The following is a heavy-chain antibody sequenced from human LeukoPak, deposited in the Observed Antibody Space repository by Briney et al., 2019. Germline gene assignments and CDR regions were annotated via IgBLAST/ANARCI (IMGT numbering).Heavy chain of an antibody. CDR1: GFTFSSYA. J-gene: IGHJ4*02. CDR2: ISYDGSNK. Sequence: PGGSLRLSCAASGFTFSSYAMHWARQAPGKGLEWVAVISYDGSNKYFAGSVQGRFTISRDNSKNTLYLQMDSLRTEDTAVYYCARDPQGGAPDYFDYWGQGTLVTVSS. CDR3: ARDPQGGAPDYFDY. V-gene: IGHV3-30-3*01. D-gene: IGHD3-16*01.